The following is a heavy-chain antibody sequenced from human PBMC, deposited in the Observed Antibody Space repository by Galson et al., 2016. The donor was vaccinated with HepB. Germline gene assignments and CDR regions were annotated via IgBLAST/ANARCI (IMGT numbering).Heavy chain of an antibody. V-gene: IGHV3-23*01. J-gene: IGHJ5*02. CDR1: GFTFSNYD. CDR3: TKDAGFYGGNSPPDS. D-gene: IGHD4-23*01. CDR2: IGGLHDNT. Sequence: SLRLSCAASGFTFSNYDLSWVRQAPGRGLECVSGIGGLHDNTYYTDSVKGRFTISRDNYKNTLYLQMDSLRAEDTAVYFCTKDAGFYGGNSPPDSWGQGTLVTVSS.